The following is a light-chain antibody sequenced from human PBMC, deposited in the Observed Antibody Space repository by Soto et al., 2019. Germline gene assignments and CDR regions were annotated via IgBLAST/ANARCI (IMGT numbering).Light chain of an antibody. J-gene: IGLJ2*01. CDR1: SSDVGSYNL. V-gene: IGLV2-23*01. Sequence: QSALTQPASVSGSPGQSITISCTGTSSDVGSYNLVSWYQQHPGKAPKLMIYEGSKRPSGVSNRFSGSKSGNTASLTISGLQAEDEADYYCCSYADSNTDVVFGGGTKVTVL. CDR2: EGS. CDR3: CSYADSNTDVV.